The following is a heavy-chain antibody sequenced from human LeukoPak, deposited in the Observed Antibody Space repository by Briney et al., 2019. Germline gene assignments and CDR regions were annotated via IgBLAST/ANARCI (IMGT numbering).Heavy chain of an antibody. CDR1: GGSISSSSYY. D-gene: IGHD4-23*01. CDR3: ARDRENLVRWTFDY. J-gene: IGHJ4*02. Sequence: SETLSLTCTVSGGSISSSSYYWGWIRQPPGRGLERIGSIYYSGSTYYNPSLKSRVTISVDTSKNQFSLKLSSVTAADTAVYYCARDRENLVRWTFDYWGQGTLVTVSS. V-gene: IGHV4-39*07. CDR2: IYYSGST.